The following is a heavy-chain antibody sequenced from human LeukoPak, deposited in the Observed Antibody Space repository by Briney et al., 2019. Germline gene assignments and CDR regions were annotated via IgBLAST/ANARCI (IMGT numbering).Heavy chain of an antibody. D-gene: IGHD6-19*01. J-gene: IGHJ4*02. V-gene: IGHV1-69*06. CDR3: ARAQWLGFDY. CDR2: IIPIFGTA. Sequence: GASVKVSCKASGGTFSSYAISWVRQAPGQGLEWMGEIIPIFGTANYAQKFQGRVTITADKSTSTAYMELSSLRSEDTAVYYCARAQWLGFDYWGQGTLVTVSS. CDR1: GGTFSSYA.